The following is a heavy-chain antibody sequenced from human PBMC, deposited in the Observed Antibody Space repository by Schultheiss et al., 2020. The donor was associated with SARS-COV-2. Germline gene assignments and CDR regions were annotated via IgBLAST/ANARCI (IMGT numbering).Heavy chain of an antibody. Sequence: GGSLRLSCAASGFTFSSYAMHWVRQAPGKGLEWVAVISYDGSNKYYADYVKGRFTISRDNSKNTLYLQMNSLRAEDTAVYYCARDRGYYDIPGDGMDVWGQGTTVTVAS. CDR2: ISYDGSNK. V-gene: IGHV3-30-3*01. CDR3: ARDRGYYDIPGDGMDV. CDR1: GFTFSSYA. J-gene: IGHJ6*02. D-gene: IGHD3-9*01.